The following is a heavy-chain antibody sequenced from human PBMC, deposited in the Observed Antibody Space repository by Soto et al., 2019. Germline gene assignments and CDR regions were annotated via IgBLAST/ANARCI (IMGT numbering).Heavy chain of an antibody. J-gene: IGHJ6*02. CDR2: ISGSGGST. CDR1: GFTFSSYA. V-gene: IGHV3-23*01. D-gene: IGHD5-18*01. CDR3: AKSHRGYSYGSLYGMDV. Sequence: GGSLRLSCAASGFTFSSYAMSWVRQAPGKGLEWVSAISGSGGSTYYADSVKGRFTISRDNSKNTLYLQMNSLRAEDTAVYYCAKSHRGYSYGSLYGMDVWGQGTTVTVSS.